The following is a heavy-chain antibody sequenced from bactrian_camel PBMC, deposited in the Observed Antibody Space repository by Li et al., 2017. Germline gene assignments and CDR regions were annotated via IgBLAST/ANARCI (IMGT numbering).Heavy chain of an antibody. V-gene: IGHV3S1*01. J-gene: IGHJ4*01. Sequence: HVQLVESGGGSVQAGGSLKLSCAASGHAYRHTCMAWFRQAPGKEREGVAAMYTGGGRIQYSDSVKGRFTISQDSAKKTVFLTMNDLKPDDTAMYYCAAGPGLGCPGPGLPRLPTLYRYWGQGTQVTVS. CDR1: GHAYRHTC. CDR3: AAGPGLGCPGPGLPRLPTLYRY. CDR2: MYTGGGRI. D-gene: IGHD1*01.